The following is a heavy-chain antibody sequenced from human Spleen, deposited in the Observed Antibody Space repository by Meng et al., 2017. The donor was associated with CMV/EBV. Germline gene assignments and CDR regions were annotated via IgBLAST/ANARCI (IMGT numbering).Heavy chain of an antibody. J-gene: IGHJ6*02. V-gene: IGHV3-30*02. D-gene: IGHD1-7*01. CDR3: AKDRERRNYGRAMDV. CDR2: IRYDGSNK. CDR1: GFTFSSYG. Sequence: GGSLRLSCAASGFTFSSYGMHWVRQAPGKGLEWVAFIRYDGSNKYYADSVKGRFTISRDNSKNTLNLQMNSLRTEDTAVYYCAKDRERRNYGRAMDVWGQGTTVTVSS.